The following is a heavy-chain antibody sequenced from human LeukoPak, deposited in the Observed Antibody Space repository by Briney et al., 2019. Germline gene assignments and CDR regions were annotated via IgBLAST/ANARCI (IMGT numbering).Heavy chain of an antibody. D-gene: IGHD3-3*01. Sequence: SETLSLTCTVSGGSISSGGYYWSWIRQPPGKGLEWIGYIYHSGSTYYNPSLKSRVTISVDRSKNQFSLKLSPVTAADTAVYYCARDSFWSGPLDVWGKGTTVTVSS. V-gene: IGHV4-30-2*01. CDR1: GGSISSGGYY. J-gene: IGHJ6*04. CDR3: ARDSFWSGPLDV. CDR2: IYHSGST.